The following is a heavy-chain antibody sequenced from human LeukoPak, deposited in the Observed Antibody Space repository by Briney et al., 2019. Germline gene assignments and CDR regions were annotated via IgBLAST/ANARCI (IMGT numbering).Heavy chain of an antibody. J-gene: IGHJ4*02. D-gene: IGHD6-13*01. V-gene: IGHV3-43*02. Sequence: GGSLRLSCAASGFTFSSYGMHWVRQAPGKGLEWVSLISGDGGSTYYADSVKGRFTISRDNSKNSLYLQMNSLRTEDTALYYCASLAAAATFDYWGQGTLVTVSS. CDR1: GFTFSSYG. CDR2: ISGDGGST. CDR3: ASLAAAATFDY.